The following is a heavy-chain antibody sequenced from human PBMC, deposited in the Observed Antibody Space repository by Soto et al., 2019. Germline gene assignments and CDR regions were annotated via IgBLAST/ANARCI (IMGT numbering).Heavy chain of an antibody. V-gene: IGHV4-39*01. Sequence: PSETLSLTCSVSGGSISSSNYYWAWIRQPPGKGLERIGSVYYIGNTYYNPSLKSRVTMSVDTSKNQFSLKVTSVTAADTAIYYCAREDRTNGYNYDYWGQGTLVTVSS. CDR2: VYYIGNT. J-gene: IGHJ4*02. CDR1: GGSISSSNYY. D-gene: IGHD1-1*01. CDR3: AREDRTNGYNYDY.